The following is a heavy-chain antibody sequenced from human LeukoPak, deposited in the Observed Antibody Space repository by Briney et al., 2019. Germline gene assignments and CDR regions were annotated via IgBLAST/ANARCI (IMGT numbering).Heavy chain of an antibody. Sequence: ASVKVSCKASGYAFTGYYMHWARQAPGQGLEWMGWINPNSGGTNYAQKFQGRVTMTRDTSISTAYMELSRLRSDDTAVYYCARVLTGTAGPRAFDIWGQGTMVTVSS. J-gene: IGHJ3*02. CDR1: GYAFTGYY. CDR2: INPNSGGT. CDR3: ARVLTGTAGPRAFDI. V-gene: IGHV1-2*02. D-gene: IGHD1-1*01.